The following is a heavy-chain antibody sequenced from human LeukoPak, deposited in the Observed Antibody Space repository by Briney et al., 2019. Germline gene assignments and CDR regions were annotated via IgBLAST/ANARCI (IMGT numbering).Heavy chain of an antibody. D-gene: IGHD1-26*01. CDR3: ARSSGSYSTDAFDI. J-gene: IGHJ3*02. V-gene: IGHV4-59*01. Sequence: ASETLSLTCTVSGGSISSYYWSWIRQPPGKGLEWIGYIYYSGSTNYNPSLKSGVTISVDTSKNQFSLKLSSVTAADTAVYYCARSSGSYSTDAFDIWGQGTMVTVSS. CDR1: GGSISSYY. CDR2: IYYSGST.